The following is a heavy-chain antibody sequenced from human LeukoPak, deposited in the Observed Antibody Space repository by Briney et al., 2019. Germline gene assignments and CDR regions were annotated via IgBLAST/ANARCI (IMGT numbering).Heavy chain of an antibody. J-gene: IGHJ4*02. CDR2: IYYSGST. CDR3: ARRIAAAGTNDYFDY. Sequence: PSETLSLTCTVSGGSISSSSYYWGWIRQPPGKGLEWIGSIYYSGSTYYNPSLKSRVTISVDTSKNQFSLKLSSVTAADTAVYYCARRIAAAGTNDYFDYWGQGTLVTVSS. V-gene: IGHV4-39*01. D-gene: IGHD6-13*01. CDR1: GGSISSSSYY.